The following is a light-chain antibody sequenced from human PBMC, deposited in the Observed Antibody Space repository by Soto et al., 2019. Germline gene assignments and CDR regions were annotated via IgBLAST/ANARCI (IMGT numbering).Light chain of an antibody. V-gene: IGLV2-23*01. CDR1: SSDVGTHNL. J-gene: IGLJ3*02. CDR3: CSYAGSASWV. Sequence: QSALTQPASVSGSPGQSITISCTGASSDVGTHNLVSWYQHHPGRAPKLIIYEDSKWPSGVSNRFSGSKSDNTASLTISGLQAEDEADYYCCSYAGSASWVFGGGTKVTVL. CDR2: EDS.